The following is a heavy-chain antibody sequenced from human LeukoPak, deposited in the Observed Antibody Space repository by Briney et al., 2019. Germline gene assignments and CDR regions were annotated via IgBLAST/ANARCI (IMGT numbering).Heavy chain of an antibody. CDR3: ARGGYDSSGYYYYYYYMDV. CDR1: GGTFSSYA. J-gene: IGHJ6*03. D-gene: IGHD3-22*01. CDR2: IIPIFGTA. V-gene: IGHV1-69*05. Sequence: SVKVSCKASGGTFSSYAISWVRQAPEQGLEWMGGIIPIFGTANYAQKFQGRVTITTDESTSTAYMELSSLRSEDTAVYYCARGGYDSSGYYYYYYYMDVWGKGTTVTVSS.